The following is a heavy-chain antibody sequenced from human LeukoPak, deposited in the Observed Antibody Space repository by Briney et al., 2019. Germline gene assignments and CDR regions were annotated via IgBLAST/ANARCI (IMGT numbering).Heavy chain of an antibody. D-gene: IGHD2-2*01. CDR1: GGTFSSYA. CDR3: ASNDIVVVPAAAYNWFDP. CDR2: LILIFGTA. V-gene: IGHV1-69*13. Sequence: SVKVSCKASGGTFSSYAISWVRQTPRQGVDWMGGLILIFGTANYAQEYQGRVTITADESTSTAYMELSSLRSEDTAVYYCASNDIVVVPAAAYNWFDPWGQGTLVTVSS. J-gene: IGHJ5*02.